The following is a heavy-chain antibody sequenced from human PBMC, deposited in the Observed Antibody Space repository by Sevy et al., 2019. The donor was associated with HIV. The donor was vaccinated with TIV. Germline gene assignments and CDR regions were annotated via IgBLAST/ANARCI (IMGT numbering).Heavy chain of an antibody. D-gene: IGHD6-19*01. V-gene: IGHV3-23*01. CDR3: AKESSASSGWYQGVDAFDI. Sequence: GGSLRLSCAASGFTFSSYAMSWVRQAPGKGLEWVSAISGSGGSTYYADSVKGRFTISRDNSKNTLYQQMNSLRAEDTAVYYCAKESSASSGWYQGVDAFDIWGQGTMVTVSS. J-gene: IGHJ3*02. CDR1: GFTFSSYA. CDR2: ISGSGGST.